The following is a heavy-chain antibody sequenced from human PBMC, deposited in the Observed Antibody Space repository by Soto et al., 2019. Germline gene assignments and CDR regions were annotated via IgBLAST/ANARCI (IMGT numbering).Heavy chain of an antibody. CDR3: ARDQRSDILTGDASDY. CDR1: GFTFSSYA. CDR2: ISYDGSNK. D-gene: IGHD3-9*01. V-gene: IGHV3-30-3*01. Sequence: QVQLVESGGGVVQPGRSLRLSCAASGFTFSSYAMHWVRQAPGKGLVWVAVISYDGSNKYYADSVKGRFTISRDNSKNTLYLQMNSLRAEDTAGYYCARDQRSDILTGDASDYGGQGTLVTVSS. J-gene: IGHJ4*02.